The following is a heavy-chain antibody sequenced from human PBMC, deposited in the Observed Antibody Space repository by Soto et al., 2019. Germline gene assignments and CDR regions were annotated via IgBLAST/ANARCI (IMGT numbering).Heavy chain of an antibody. CDR2: ISSSSSYI. Sequence: PGGSLRLSCAASGFTFSSYSMNWVRQAPGKGLEWVSSISSSSSYIYYADSVKGRFTISRDNAKNSLYLQMNSLRAEDTAVYYWARARSSWYHLDYWGQGTLVTVSS. J-gene: IGHJ4*02. D-gene: IGHD6-13*01. V-gene: IGHV3-21*01. CDR3: ARARSSWYHLDY. CDR1: GFTFSSYS.